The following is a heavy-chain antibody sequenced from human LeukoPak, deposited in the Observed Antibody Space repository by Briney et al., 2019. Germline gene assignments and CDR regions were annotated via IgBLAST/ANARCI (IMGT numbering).Heavy chain of an antibody. V-gene: IGHV1-24*01. Sequence: ASVKVSCKVSGYTLTELSMHCVRQAPGKGLEWMGGFDPEDGETIYAQKFQGRVTMTEDTSTDTAYMELSSLRSEDTAVYYCATVPHDYGAFFDYWGQGTLVTVSS. CDR2: FDPEDGET. D-gene: IGHD4-17*01. CDR1: GYTLTELS. CDR3: ATVPHDYGAFFDY. J-gene: IGHJ4*02.